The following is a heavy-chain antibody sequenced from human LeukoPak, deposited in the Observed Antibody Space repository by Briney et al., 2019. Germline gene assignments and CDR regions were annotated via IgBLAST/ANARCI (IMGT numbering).Heavy chain of an antibody. J-gene: IGHJ4*02. CDR3: VRDYAGSPDY. CDR1: GFTFSTYW. D-gene: IGHD3-10*01. Sequence: PGGSLRLSCTASGFTFSTYWINWVRQSPGKGLVWVALINGDGSTTTHADSVKGRFTISRDNAKNTAYLQMNSLRDEDTAVYFCVRDYAGSPDYWGQGTLVTVSA. CDR2: INGDGSTT. V-gene: IGHV3-74*03.